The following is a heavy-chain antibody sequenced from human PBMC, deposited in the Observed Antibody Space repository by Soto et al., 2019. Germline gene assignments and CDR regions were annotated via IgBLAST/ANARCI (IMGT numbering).Heavy chain of an antibody. CDR3: ARDKRDLRFLEWSYYFDY. CDR2: MNTDGSAQ. D-gene: IGHD3-3*01. V-gene: IGHV3-7*01. CDR1: GFSFSSYW. J-gene: IGHJ4*02. Sequence: GGSLRLSCAASGFSFSSYWINWVRQAPGKGLEWVANMNTDGSAQYYVDSVKGRFTISRDNAKNSVSLQMNSLRAEDTAVYYCARDKRDLRFLEWSYYFDYWGQGTLVTVSS.